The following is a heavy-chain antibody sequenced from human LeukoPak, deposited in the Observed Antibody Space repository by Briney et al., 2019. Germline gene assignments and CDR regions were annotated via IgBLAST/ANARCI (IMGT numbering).Heavy chain of an antibody. CDR2: IKQDGSEK. D-gene: IGHD1-26*01. J-gene: IGHJ3*02. CDR1: GFTFSSYW. V-gene: IGHV3-7*01. Sequence: GGSLRLSCAASGFTFSSYWMSWVRQAPGKGLEWVANIKQDGSEKYYVDSVKGRFTISRDNAKNSLYPQMNSLRAEDTAVYYCARDRGGSYSVSFFDIWGQGTMVTVSS. CDR3: ARDRGGSYSVSFFDI.